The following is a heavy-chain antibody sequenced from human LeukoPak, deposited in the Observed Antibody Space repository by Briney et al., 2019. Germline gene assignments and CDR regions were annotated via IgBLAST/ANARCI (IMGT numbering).Heavy chain of an antibody. CDR3: ARVGPSGSYYEY. CDR1: GYTFTGYY. V-gene: IGHV1-2*02. D-gene: IGHD1-26*01. CDR2: INPNSGGT. J-gene: IGHJ4*02. Sequence: EPSVKVSCKPSGYTFTGYYMHWVRQAPGQGLEWMGWINPNSGGTNYAQKFQGRVTMTRDTSISTAYMELSRLRSDDTAVYYCARVGPSGSYYEYWGQGTLVTVSS.